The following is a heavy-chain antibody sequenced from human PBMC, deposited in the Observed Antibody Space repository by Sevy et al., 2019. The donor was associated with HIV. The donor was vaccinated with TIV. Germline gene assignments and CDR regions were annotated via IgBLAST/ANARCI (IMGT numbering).Heavy chain of an antibody. D-gene: IGHD5-12*01. CDR2: ISSSSTI. CDR1: GFTFSSYS. V-gene: IGHV3-48*02. Sequence: GGSLRLSCAASGFTFSSYSMNWVRQAPGKGLEWVSYISSSSTIYYADSVKGRFTISRANAKNSLYLQMNSLRDEDTAVYYCARAAGVATPLFDYWGQGTLVTVSS. CDR3: ARAAGVATPLFDY. J-gene: IGHJ4*02.